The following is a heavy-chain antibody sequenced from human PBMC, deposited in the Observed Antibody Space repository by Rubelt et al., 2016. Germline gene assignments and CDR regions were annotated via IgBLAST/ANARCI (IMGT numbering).Heavy chain of an antibody. CDR3: ARSRIVLVPGFDD. D-gene: IGHD2-2*01. CDR2: IYQSGST. V-gene: IGHV4-38-2*02. CDR1: GYSISSGYY. J-gene: IGHJ4*02. Sequence: QVQLQESGPGLVKPSETLSLTCTVSGYSISSGYYWGWIRQPPGKGLEWIGSIYQSGSTYYNPSLKSRVTISVDTSKNQFSLTRVCVTAAETAVDYWARSRIVLVPGFDDWGQGTLVTVSS.